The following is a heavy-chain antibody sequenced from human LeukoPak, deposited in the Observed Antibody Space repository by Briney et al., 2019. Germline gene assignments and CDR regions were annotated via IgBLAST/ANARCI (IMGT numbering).Heavy chain of an antibody. V-gene: IGHV3-30*04. CDR1: GFTFSNYA. CDR2: ISYDGTKK. CDR3: ARVYSSSWRNAFDI. D-gene: IGHD6-13*01. J-gene: IGHJ3*02. Sequence: GGSLRLSCAASGFTFSNYAMHWVRQAPGKGLEWVAVISYDGTKKYYADSVKGRFTISRDNSKNTLYLQMNSLRAEDTALYYCARVYSSSWRNAFDIWGQGTMVTASS.